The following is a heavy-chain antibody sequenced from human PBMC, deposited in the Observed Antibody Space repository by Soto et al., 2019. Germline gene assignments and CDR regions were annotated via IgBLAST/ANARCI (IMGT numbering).Heavy chain of an antibody. CDR2: IYYSGST. J-gene: IGHJ4*02. V-gene: IGHV4-31*03. CDR3: ASNVVVTAIVDY. CDR1: GGSISSGGYY. Sequence: PSETLSLTCTVSGGSISSGGYYWSWIRQHPGKGLEWIGYIYYSGSTYYNPSLKSRVTISVDTSKNQFSLKLSSVTAADTAVYYCASNVVVTAIVDYWGQGTLVTVSS. D-gene: IGHD2-21*02.